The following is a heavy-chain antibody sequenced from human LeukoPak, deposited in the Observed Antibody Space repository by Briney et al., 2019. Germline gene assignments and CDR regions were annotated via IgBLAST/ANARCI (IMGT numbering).Heavy chain of an antibody. J-gene: IGHJ6*03. CDR3: ARGRYYDFWSGYHYYMDV. D-gene: IGHD3-3*01. V-gene: IGHV1-8*01. CDR2: MNPNSGNT. Sequence: ASVKVSCKASGYTFTSYDINWVRQATGQGLEWMGWMNPNSGNTGHAQKFQGRVTMTRNTSISTAYMELSSLRSEDTAVYYCARGRYYDFWSGYHYYMDVWGKGTTVTVSS. CDR1: GYTFTSYD.